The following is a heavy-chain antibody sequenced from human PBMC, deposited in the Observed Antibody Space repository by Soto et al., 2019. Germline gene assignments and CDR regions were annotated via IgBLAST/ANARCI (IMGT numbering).Heavy chain of an antibody. CDR3: AQGVVVPAAIRYYYYGMEV. D-gene: IGHD2-2*02. CDR2: IIPIFGTA. J-gene: IGHJ6*02. CDR1: GGTFSSYA. V-gene: IGHV1-69*13. Sequence: SVKVSCKASGGTFSSYAISWVRQAPGQGLEWMGGIIPIFGTANYAQKFQGRVTITADESTSTAYMELSSLRSEDTAVYYCAQGVVVPAAIRYYYYGMEVWGQGTTVTVSS.